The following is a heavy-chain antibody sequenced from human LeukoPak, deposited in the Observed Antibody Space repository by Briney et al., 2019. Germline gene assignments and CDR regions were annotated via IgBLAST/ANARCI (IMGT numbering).Heavy chain of an antibody. Sequence: SETLSLTCTVSGGPISSGDYYWSWIRQPPGKGLEWIGYIYYSGSTYYNPSLKSRVTISVDTSKNQFSLKLSSVTATDTAVYYCARETLYGDYDYFDYWGQGTLVTVSS. J-gene: IGHJ4*02. D-gene: IGHD4-17*01. CDR2: IYYSGST. CDR3: ARETLYGDYDYFDY. V-gene: IGHV4-30-4*01. CDR1: GGPISSGDYY.